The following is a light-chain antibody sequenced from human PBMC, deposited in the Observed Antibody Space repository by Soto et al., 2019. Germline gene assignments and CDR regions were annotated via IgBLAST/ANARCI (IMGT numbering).Light chain of an antibody. CDR2: GGS. V-gene: IGKV3-20*01. CDR1: QSLSSDR. CDR3: QQYGSSPRT. J-gene: IGKJ2*01. Sequence: EIVLTQSPGTLSLSPGERATLSCRASQSLSSDRLVWYQQKPGQAPRLLIYGGSSRATGIPSRFSGRGSGTDFTLTISRLEPEDFAVYFCQQYGSSPRTFGQGTKLEIK.